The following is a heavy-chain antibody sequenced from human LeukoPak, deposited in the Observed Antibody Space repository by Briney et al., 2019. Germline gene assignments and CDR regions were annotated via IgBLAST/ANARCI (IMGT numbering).Heavy chain of an antibody. CDR2: ISAYNGNT. J-gene: IGHJ6*02. CDR1: GYTLTELS. CDR3: ARNYGDYYGMDV. D-gene: IGHD4-17*01. Sequence: ASVKVSCKVSGYTLTELSMHWVRQAPGQGLEWMGWISAYNGNTNYAQKLQGRVTMTTDTSTSTAYMGLRSLRSDDTAVYYCARNYGDYYGMDVWGQGTTVTVSS. V-gene: IGHV1-18*01.